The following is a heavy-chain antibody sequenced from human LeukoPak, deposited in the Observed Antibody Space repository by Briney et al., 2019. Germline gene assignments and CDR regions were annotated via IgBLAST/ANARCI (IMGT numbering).Heavy chain of an antibody. V-gene: IGHV4-39*07. D-gene: IGHD6-13*01. CDR2: INHSGST. CDR1: GVSISSSSYY. CDR3: AGFSEGSSRNSADY. J-gene: IGHJ4*02. Sequence: KASETASLTCTVSGVSISSSSYYWRWIRQPPGKGLEWIGEINHSGSTSYNPSLKSRVTISVDTSKNQFSLKLSSVTAADTAVYYCAGFSEGSSRNSADYWGQGTLVTVSS.